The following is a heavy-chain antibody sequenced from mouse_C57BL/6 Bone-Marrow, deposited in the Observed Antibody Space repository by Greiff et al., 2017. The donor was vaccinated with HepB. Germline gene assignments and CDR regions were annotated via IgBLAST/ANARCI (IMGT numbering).Heavy chain of an antibody. CDR3: ARSQLRGLYYFDY. D-gene: IGHD1-1*01. CDR1: GYTFTSYW. V-gene: IGHV1-62-3*01. Sequence: VQLQQPGAELVKPGASVKLSCKASGYTFTSYWMHWVKQRPGRGLEWIGRIDPNSGGTKYNEKFKSKATLTADKSSSTAYMQLNSLTSEDSAVYFCARSQLRGLYYFDYWGQGTTLTVSS. CDR2: IDPNSGGT. J-gene: IGHJ2*01.